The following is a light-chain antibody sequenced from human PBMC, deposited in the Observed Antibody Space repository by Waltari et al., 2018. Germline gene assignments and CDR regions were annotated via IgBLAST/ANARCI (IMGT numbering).Light chain of an antibody. CDR2: AAS. CDR3: QQSYNTPLT. J-gene: IGKJ4*01. CDR1: QSISTS. Sequence: DIQMTQSPSSLSASVGDRVTITCRASQSISTSLNWYQHKPGKAPNLLIYAASTLQSGVPSRFRGSGSGTGFTLTISSLQPEDFATYYWQQSYNTPLTFGGGTKVEMK. V-gene: IGKV1-39*01.